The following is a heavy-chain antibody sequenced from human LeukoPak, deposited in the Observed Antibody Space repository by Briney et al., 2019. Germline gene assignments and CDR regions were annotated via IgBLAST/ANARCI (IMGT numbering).Heavy chain of an antibody. CDR1: RGSISGYY. J-gene: IGHJ4*02. CDR3: ARGRKLHPTMGTYYFDY. CDR2: VNHGGST. V-gene: IGHV4-34*01. D-gene: IGHD7-27*01. Sequence: PSETLSLTCAVSRGSISGYYWNWLRQYPGKGLEWIGDVNHGGSTNYSPSLKSRVTISVDTSNNHFSLNVRSVTAADTAVYSCARGRKLHPTMGTYYFDYWGQGALVTVSS.